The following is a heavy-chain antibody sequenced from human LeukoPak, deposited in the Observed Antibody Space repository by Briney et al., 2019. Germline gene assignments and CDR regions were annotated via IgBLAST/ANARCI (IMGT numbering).Heavy chain of an antibody. CDR2: IYTSGST. CDR1: GGSISSYN. V-gene: IGHV4-4*07. Sequence: SETLSLTCTVSGGSISSYNWSWIRQPAGKGLEWIGRIYTSGSTNYNPSLKSRVTMSVDTSKNQFSLKLSSVTAADTAVYYCAGVPAAIHDYYYMDVWGKGTTVTVSS. D-gene: IGHD2-2*02. CDR3: AGVPAAIHDYYYMDV. J-gene: IGHJ6*03.